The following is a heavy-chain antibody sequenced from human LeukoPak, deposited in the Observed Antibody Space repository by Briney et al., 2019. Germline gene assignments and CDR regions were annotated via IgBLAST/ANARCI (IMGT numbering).Heavy chain of an antibody. CDR3: VKDQAGTTGNAFDI. D-gene: IGHD1-1*01. CDR2: ISSNGGST. J-gene: IGHJ3*02. Sequence: PGGSLSLSCSVSGLSFSRYPIHGARQATGRTLEYVSAISSNGGSTYYADSVKGRFTISRDNSKNTLYLQMSSLRGEDTAVYYCVKDQAGTTGNAFDIRGQGTMVTVSS. V-gene: IGHV3-64D*06. CDR1: GLSFSRYP.